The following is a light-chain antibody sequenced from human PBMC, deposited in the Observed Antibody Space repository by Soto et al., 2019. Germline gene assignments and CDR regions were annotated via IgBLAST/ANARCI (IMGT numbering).Light chain of an antibody. J-gene: IGKJ5*01. Sequence: IVLSQSPVTHPFSPGERSTLSCSPSQSVSSRYLTWYQQKPGQAPRLLIYAASTRSTGISDRFSGSGSGADFTLTISRLEPEDFAVYYCQQYGSSPSITFGQGTRLEIK. V-gene: IGKV3-20*01. CDR1: QSVSSRY. CDR3: QQYGSSPSIT. CDR2: AAS.